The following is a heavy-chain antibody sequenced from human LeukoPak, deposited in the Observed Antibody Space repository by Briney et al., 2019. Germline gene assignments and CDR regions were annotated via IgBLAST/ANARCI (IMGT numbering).Heavy chain of an antibody. CDR3: AKDLDDTSGYYVDWFDP. D-gene: IGHD3-22*01. V-gene: IGHV3-23*01. CDR2: ISGSGGST. Sequence: PGGSLRLSCAASGFTFSSYAMSWVRQAPGKGLEWVSAISGSGGSTYYADSVKGRFTISRDNSKNTLFLQMNSLRAEDTAVYYCAKDLDDTSGYYVDWFDPWGQGTLVTVSS. CDR1: GFTFSSYA. J-gene: IGHJ5*02.